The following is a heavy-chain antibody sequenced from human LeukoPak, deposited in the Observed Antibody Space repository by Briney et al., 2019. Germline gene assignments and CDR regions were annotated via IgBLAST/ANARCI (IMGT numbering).Heavy chain of an antibody. D-gene: IGHD2-8*01. J-gene: IGHJ5*02. CDR2: INPNSGGT. CDR3: ARALKGRNWFDP. CDR1: GYTFTVYY. V-gene: IGHV1-2*06. Sequence: ASVKVSCKASGYTFTVYYMHWVRQAPGQGLEWMGRINPNSGGTNYAQKFQGRVTMTRDTSISTAYMELSRLRSDDTAVYYCARALKGRNWFDPWGQGTLVTVSS.